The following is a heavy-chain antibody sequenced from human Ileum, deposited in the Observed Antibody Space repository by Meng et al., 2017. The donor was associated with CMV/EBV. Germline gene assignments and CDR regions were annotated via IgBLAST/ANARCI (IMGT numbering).Heavy chain of an antibody. J-gene: IGHJ4*02. Sequence: VQLVESGGGLVRPGGSLRLSCAVSGFTFTDYWMQWVRQAPGKGLVWVSRIDIDGSITTFSDSVKGRFTISRDNAKNLLFLQMNSLRVEDTALYYCARGHYDSFWGRGTLVTVSS. CDR3: ARGHYDSF. D-gene: IGHD3-22*01. CDR1: GFTFTDYW. CDR2: IDIDGSIT. V-gene: IGHV3-74*01.